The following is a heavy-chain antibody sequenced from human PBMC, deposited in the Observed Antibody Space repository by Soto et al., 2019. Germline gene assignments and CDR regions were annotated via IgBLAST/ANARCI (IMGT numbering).Heavy chain of an antibody. J-gene: IGHJ6*03. CDR1: GFTFSSYW. Sequence: GGSLRLSCAASGFTFSSYWMHWVRQAPGKGLVWVSRINSDGSSTSYADSVKGRFTISRDNAKNTLFLQMNSLRAEDTAVYYFARAGGCSSTSCYYYYYMDVWGKGTTVTVSS. CDR3: ARAGGCSSTSCYYYYYMDV. V-gene: IGHV3-74*01. D-gene: IGHD2-2*01. CDR2: INSDGSST.